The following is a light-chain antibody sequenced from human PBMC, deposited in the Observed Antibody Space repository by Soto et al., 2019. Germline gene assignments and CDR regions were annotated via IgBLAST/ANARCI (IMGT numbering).Light chain of an antibody. J-gene: IGKJ4*01. CDR3: QQRSNRPPLT. CDR1: QNVSRF. V-gene: IGKV3-11*01. Sequence: EIVLTQSPATLSLSPGEGATLSCRASQNVSRFLAWYQRRPGQAPRLLIYDASNRASGIPARFTGSGSGTDFTLTISSLEPEDSAVYYCQQRSNRPPLTFGGGTKVEIK. CDR2: DAS.